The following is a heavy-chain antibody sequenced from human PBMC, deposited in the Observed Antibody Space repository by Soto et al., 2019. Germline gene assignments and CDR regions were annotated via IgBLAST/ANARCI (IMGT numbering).Heavy chain of an antibody. CDR2: INHSGST. D-gene: IGHD6-13*01. Sequence: QVQLQQWGAGLLKPSETLSLTCAVYGGSFSGYYWSWIRQPPGKGLEWIGEINHSGSTNYNPSLKSRVTISVDTSKNQYSLKLSSVTAADTAVYYCAREEAAAAKGVSYWGQGTLVTVSS. CDR3: AREEAAAAKGVSY. J-gene: IGHJ4*02. V-gene: IGHV4-34*01. CDR1: GGSFSGYY.